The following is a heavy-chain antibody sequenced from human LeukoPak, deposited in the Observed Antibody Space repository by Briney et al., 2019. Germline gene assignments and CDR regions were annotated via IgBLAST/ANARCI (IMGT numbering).Heavy chain of an antibody. CDR1: GFTFSSYA. CDR3: ARDMVRGVINNWFDP. J-gene: IGHJ5*02. V-gene: IGHV3-43D*03. Sequence: GGSLRLSCAAYGFTFSSYAMSWVRQAPGKGLEWVSLISWNGGSTYYADSVKGRFTISRDNSKNSLYLQMNSLRAEDTAVYYCARDMVRGVINNWFDPWGQGTLVTVSS. D-gene: IGHD3-10*01. CDR2: ISWNGGST.